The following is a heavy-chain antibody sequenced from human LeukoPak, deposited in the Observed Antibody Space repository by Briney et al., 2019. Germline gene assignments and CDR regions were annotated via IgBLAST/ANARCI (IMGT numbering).Heavy chain of an antibody. CDR1: GFTFSSYW. Sequence: GGSPRLSCAASGFTFSSYWMHWVRQAPGKGLVWVSRINSDGSSTSYADSVKGRFTISRDNAKNTLYLQMNSLRAEDTAVYYCARDRGDYDFWSGYYYAYFDYWGQGTLVTVSS. J-gene: IGHJ4*02. CDR3: ARDRGDYDFWSGYYYAYFDY. CDR2: INSDGSST. V-gene: IGHV3-74*01. D-gene: IGHD3-3*01.